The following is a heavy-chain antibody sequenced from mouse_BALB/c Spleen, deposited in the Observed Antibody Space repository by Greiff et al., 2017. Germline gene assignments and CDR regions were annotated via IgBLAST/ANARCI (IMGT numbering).Heavy chain of an antibody. CDR1: GFTFSSYT. J-gene: IGHJ2*01. Sequence: EVMLVESGGGLVQPGGSLKLSCAASGFTFSSYTMSWVRQTPEKRLEWVAYISNGGGSTYYPDTVKGRFTISRDNPKNTLFLQMTSLRSEDTAMYYCARPYYGNYFRFDYWGQGTTLTVSS. CDR2: ISNGGGST. CDR3: ARPYYGNYFRFDY. V-gene: IGHV5-12-2*01. D-gene: IGHD2-10*01.